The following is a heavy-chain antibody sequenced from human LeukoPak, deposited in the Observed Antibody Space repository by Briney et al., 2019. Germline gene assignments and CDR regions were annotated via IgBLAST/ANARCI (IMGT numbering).Heavy chain of an antibody. D-gene: IGHD3-10*01. J-gene: IGHJ4*02. Sequence: SETLSLTCAVYGGSFSGYNWSWIRQPPGKGLEWIGEINHSGSTNYNPSLKSRVTISVDTSKNQFSLKLSSVTAADTAVYYCARDGPYYYGSGSVWGQGTLVTVSS. V-gene: IGHV4-34*01. CDR3: ARDGPYYYGSGSV. CDR2: INHSGST. CDR1: GGSFSGYN.